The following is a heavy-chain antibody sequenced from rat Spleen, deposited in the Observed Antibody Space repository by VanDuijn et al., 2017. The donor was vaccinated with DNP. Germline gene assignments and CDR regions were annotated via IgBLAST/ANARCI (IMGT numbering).Heavy chain of an antibody. CDR1: GFSFSDYY. D-gene: IGHD1-1*01. Sequence: EVQLVESGGDLVQPGRSLRLSCVASGFSFSDYYMAWVRQAPTKGLEWVASISTSGGSTYYRDSVKGRFAVSRDNAKSTLYLQMDSLRSEDTATYYCATHSGWFAYWGQGTLVTVSS. J-gene: IGHJ3*01. V-gene: IGHV5-25*01. CDR3: ATHSGWFAY. CDR2: ISTSGGST.